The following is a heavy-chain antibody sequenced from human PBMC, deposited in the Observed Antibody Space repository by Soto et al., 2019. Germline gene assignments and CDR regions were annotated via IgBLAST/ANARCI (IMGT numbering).Heavy chain of an antibody. Sequence: QVQLQESGPGLVKPSETLSLTCTVSAGSVSSGSYYWSWIRQPPGKGLEWIGYIYSSGGAIYIPSLVGRVSTAVDTSKNPCSLKLRSVTAADTAVYYCARERGNPEVDYWGKGTLVTVSS. D-gene: IGHD4-4*01. CDR2: IYSSGGA. CDR1: AGSVSSGSYY. J-gene: IGHJ4*02. CDR3: ARERGNPEVDY. V-gene: IGHV4-61*01.